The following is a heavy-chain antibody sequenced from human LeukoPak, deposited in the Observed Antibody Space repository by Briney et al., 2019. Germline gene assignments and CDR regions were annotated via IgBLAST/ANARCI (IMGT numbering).Heavy chain of an antibody. J-gene: IGHJ4*02. Sequence: ASVKVSCKASGYTFTSYGISWVRQAPGQGLEWMGWISAYNGNTNYAQKLQGRVTMTTDTSTSTAYMELRSLRSDDTAVYYCAREASIAVAGTLYGYWGQGTLVTVSS. V-gene: IGHV1-18*01. CDR2: ISAYNGNT. CDR3: AREASIAVAGTLYGY. D-gene: IGHD6-19*01. CDR1: GYTFTSYG.